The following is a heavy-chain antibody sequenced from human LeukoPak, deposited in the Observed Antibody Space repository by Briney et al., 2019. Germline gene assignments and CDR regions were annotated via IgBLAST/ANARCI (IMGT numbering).Heavy chain of an antibody. V-gene: IGHV4-38-2*02. D-gene: IGHD3-22*01. CDR1: GYSFSSGFY. CDR3: ARANYYDNSGYSRGAFDI. J-gene: IGHJ3*02. Sequence: SETLSLTCSVSGYSFSSGFYWGWIRQPPGKGLEWIGSLFHSGTTYYNSSLKSRVTISVDTSKNQLSLKLRSVTAADTAVYYCARANYYDNSGYSRGAFDIWGQGTMVTVSS. CDR2: LFHSGTT.